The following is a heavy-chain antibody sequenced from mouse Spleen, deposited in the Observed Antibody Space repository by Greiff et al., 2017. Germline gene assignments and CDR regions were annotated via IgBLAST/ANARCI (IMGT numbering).Heavy chain of an antibody. CDR2: IDPSDSET. Sequence: QVQLKQPGAELVRPGSSVKLSCKASGYTFTSYWMHWVKQRPIQGLEWIGNIDPSDSETHYNQKFKDKATLTVDKSSSTAYMQLSSLTSEDSAVYYCARSDYDYFDYWGQGTTLTVSS. CDR3: ARSDYDYFDY. J-gene: IGHJ2*01. D-gene: IGHD2-4*01. CDR1: GYTFTSYW. V-gene: IGHV1-52*01.